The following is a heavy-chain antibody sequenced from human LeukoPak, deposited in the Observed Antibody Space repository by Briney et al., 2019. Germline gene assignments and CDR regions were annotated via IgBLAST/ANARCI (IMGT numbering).Heavy chain of an antibody. CDR1: GGSISSYY. V-gene: IGHV4-4*07. J-gene: IGHJ4*02. Sequence: SETLSLTCTVSGGSISSYYWSWIRQPAGKGLEWIGRIYTSGSSNYNPSLKSRVTMSVDTSKNQFSLKLSSVTAADTAVYYCARDQYYYDSSGYLFDYWGQGTLVTVSS. CDR3: ARDQYYYDSSGYLFDY. CDR2: IYTSGSS. D-gene: IGHD3-22*01.